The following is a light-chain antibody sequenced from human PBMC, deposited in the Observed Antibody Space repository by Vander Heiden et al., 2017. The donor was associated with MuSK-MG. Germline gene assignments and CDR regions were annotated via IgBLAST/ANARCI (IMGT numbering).Light chain of an antibody. CDR1: AFPKQY. CDR2: KDT. CDR3: QSGDNSGSYVV. V-gene: IGLV3-25*03. J-gene: IGLJ2*01. Sequence: YQLPQPPSVPVPPGQTARTTCSVDAFPKQYADWYHKKPGQDPVMVIFKDTERASGIPERFSGSSSGTTVTLTISGVQAEDEEDDFCQSGDNSGSYVVFGGGTKLTVL.